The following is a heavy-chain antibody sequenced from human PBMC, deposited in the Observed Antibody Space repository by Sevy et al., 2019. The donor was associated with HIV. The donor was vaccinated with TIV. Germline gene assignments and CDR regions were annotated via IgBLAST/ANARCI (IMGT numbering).Heavy chain of an antibody. CDR3: AKEGLRLRYYYYGMDV. Sequence: GGSLRLSCAASGFTFDDYAMHWVRQAPGKGLEWVSGISWNSGSIGYADSVKGRFTISRDNAKNSLYLQMNSLRAEDTDLYYCAKEGLRLRYYYYGMDVWGQGTTVTVSS. CDR2: ISWNSGSI. J-gene: IGHJ6*02. CDR1: GFTFDDYA. D-gene: IGHD5-12*01. V-gene: IGHV3-9*01.